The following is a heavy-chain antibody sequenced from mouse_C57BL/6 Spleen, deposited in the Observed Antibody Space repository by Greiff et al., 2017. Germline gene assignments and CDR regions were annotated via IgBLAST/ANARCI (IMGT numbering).Heavy chain of an antibody. V-gene: IGHV1-4*01. CDR3: ARGDPSYAYDGFAY. D-gene: IGHD2-2*01. CDR2: INPSSGYT. J-gene: IGHJ3*01. Sequence: VQLQQSGAELARPGASVKMSCKASGYTFTDYTMHWVQQRPGKGLEWIGYINPSSGYTKYNQKFKGKATLTADNSSSTAYMQLSSLTSEDSAVYYCARGDPSYAYDGFAYWGQGTTVTVSA. CDR1: GYTFTDYT.